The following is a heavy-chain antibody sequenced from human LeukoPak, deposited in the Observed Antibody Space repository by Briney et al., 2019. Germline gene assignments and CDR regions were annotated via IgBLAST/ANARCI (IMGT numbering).Heavy chain of an antibody. D-gene: IGHD1-26*01. CDR3: ASFHPVGATSDWFDP. CDR2: IYHSGST. Sequence: PSQTLSLTCTVSGGSISSGGYYWSWIRQPPGKGLEWIGYIYHSGSTNYNPSLKSRVTISVDKSKNQFSLKLSSVTAADTAVYYCASFHPVGATSDWFDPWGQGTLVTVSS. CDR1: GGSISSGGYY. V-gene: IGHV4-30-2*01. J-gene: IGHJ5*02.